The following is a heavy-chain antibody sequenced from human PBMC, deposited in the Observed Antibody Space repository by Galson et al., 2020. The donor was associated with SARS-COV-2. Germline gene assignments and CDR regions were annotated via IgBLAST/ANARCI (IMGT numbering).Heavy chain of an antibody. D-gene: IGHD3-10*01. Sequence: TGGSLRLSCAASGFTFSSYSMNWVRQAPGKGLEWVSSISSSSSYIYYADSVKGRFTISRDNAKNSLYLQMNSLRAEDTAVYYCARDLGRYYYSFYYYYGMDVWGQGTTVTVSS. V-gene: IGHV3-21*01. CDR1: GFTFSSYS. CDR2: ISSSSSYI. J-gene: IGHJ6*02. CDR3: ARDLGRYYYSFYYYYGMDV.